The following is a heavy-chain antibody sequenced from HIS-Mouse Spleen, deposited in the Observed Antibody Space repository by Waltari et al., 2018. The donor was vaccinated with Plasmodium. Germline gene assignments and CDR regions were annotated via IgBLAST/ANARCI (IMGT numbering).Heavy chain of an antibody. V-gene: IGHV3-7*01. CDR1: GFTFSSYW. Sequence: EVQLVESGGGLVQPGGSLRLSCAAPGFTFSSYWMSWVRQAPGKGLEWVANIKQDGSEKYYVDSVKGRFTISRDNAKNSLYLQMNSLRAEDTAVNYCASSWYWYFDLWGRGTLVTVSS. D-gene: IGHD6-13*01. CDR3: ASSWYWYFDL. CDR2: IKQDGSEK. J-gene: IGHJ2*01.